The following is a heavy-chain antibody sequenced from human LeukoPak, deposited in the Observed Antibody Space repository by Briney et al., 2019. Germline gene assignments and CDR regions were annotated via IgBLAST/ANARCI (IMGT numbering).Heavy chain of an antibody. V-gene: IGHV6-1*01. D-gene: IGHD2-2*01. CDR2: TYYRSTWYN. J-gene: IGHJ5*02. Sequence: SQTLSLTCAISGDSVSSNSVTWNWIRQSPSRGLEWLGRTYYRSTWYNDYAVSVRGRITVNPDTSKNQFPLHLNSVTPDDTAVYYCARRLTQYDCFDPWGQGILVTVSS. CDR1: GDSVSSNSVT. CDR3: ARRLTQYDCFDP.